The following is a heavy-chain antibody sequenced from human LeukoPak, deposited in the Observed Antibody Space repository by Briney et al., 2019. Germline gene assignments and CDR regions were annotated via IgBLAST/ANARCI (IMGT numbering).Heavy chain of an antibody. J-gene: IGHJ3*02. CDR2: ISWNSGDI. V-gene: IGHV3-9*01. CDR3: AKSSYGSGRGSAFDM. D-gene: IGHD6-25*01. Sequence: PGRSLRLSCSASGFTFDDYAMHWVRQAPGKGLEWVSGISWNSGDIGYADSVMGRFTISRDNAKNSLSLQMNSLRVDDTALYYCAKSSYGSGRGSAFDMWGQGTMVTVSS. CDR1: GFTFDDYA.